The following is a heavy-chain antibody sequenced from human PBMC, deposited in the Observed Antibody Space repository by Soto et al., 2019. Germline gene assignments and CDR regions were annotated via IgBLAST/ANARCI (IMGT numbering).Heavy chain of an antibody. CDR1: GGFNGRCSFN. Sequence: SVALPGTCTVFGGFNGRCSFNRGGIRQPPGKGQEWLGSLFYIGSTSYNPALKSRVTISVDTSKNQFSLKLSSVTAADTAVYYCARETICAVVTYYYYYGMDVWGQGTTVT. CDR2: LFYIGST. D-gene: IGHD3-3*01. J-gene: IGHJ6*02. CDR3: ARETICAVVTYYYYYGMDV. V-gene: IGHV4-39*01.